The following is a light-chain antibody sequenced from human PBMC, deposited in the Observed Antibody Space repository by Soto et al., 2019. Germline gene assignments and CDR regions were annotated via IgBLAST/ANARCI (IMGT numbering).Light chain of an antibody. CDR1: SSDVGGYNF. Sequence: QSVLTQPRSVSGSPGQSVTISCTGTSSDVGGYNFVSWYQQHPGKAPKLMIYDFNRRPSGVPDRFSGSKFGNTASLTISGLQAEDEADYYCCSYAGSYTWVFGGGSKVTVL. CDR3: CSYAGSYTWV. V-gene: IGLV2-11*01. J-gene: IGLJ3*02. CDR2: DFN.